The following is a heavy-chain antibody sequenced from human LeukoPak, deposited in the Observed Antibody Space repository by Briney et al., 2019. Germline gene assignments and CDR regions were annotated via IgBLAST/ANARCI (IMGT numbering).Heavy chain of an antibody. CDR1: GGSISSYY. CDR3: ARHGYSSAWYAGGLDY. J-gene: IGHJ4*02. CDR2: IYYSGST. D-gene: IGHD6-19*01. V-gene: IGHV4-59*08. Sequence: SETLSLTCTVSGGSISSYYWSWIRQPPGKGPEWIGYIYYSGSTNYNPSLKSRVTISVDTSKNQFSLMLSSVTAADTAVYYCARHGYSSAWYAGGLDYWGQGTLVTVSS.